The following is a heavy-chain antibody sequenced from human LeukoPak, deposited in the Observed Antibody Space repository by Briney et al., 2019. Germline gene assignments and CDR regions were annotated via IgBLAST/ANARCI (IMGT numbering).Heavy chain of an antibody. Sequence: SETLSLTCTVSGGSISSGDYYWSWIRQPPGKGLEWVGYIYFGGYTYYNPSLRSRVSISIDTSKNRFSLNLNSVTAADTAVYYCTRVANGDYFDFWGQGTLVTVSS. CDR2: IYFGGYT. V-gene: IGHV4-30-4*01. CDR1: GGSISSGDYY. CDR3: TRVANGDYFDF. D-gene: IGHD4-17*01. J-gene: IGHJ4*02.